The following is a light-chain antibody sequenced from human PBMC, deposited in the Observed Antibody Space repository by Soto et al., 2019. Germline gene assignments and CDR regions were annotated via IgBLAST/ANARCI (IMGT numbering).Light chain of an antibody. Sequence: EIVMTQSPATLSVSPGERATLSCRASQSVSSNLAWDQQKPGQAPRRLIYGTSTRATGIPARFSGSGSGTEFTLTVSSLQSEDFAVYYCQHYNNWPRTFGQGTKVEIK. CDR3: QHYNNWPRT. V-gene: IGKV3-15*01. CDR2: GTS. J-gene: IGKJ1*01. CDR1: QSVSSN.